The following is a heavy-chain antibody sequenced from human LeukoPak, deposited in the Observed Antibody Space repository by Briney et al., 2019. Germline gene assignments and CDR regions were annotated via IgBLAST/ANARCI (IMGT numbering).Heavy chain of an antibody. CDR2: ISAYNGNT. CDR3: ARDQRGVAVPAAMWGDY. CDR1: GYTFTSYG. V-gene: IGHV1-18*01. J-gene: IGHJ4*02. Sequence: ASVKVSCKASGYTFTSYGISWVRQAPGQGLEWMGWISAYNGNTNYAQKLQGRVTMTTDTSTSTAYMELRSLRSDDTAVYYCARDQRGVAVPAAMWGDYWGQGTLATVSS. D-gene: IGHD2-2*01.